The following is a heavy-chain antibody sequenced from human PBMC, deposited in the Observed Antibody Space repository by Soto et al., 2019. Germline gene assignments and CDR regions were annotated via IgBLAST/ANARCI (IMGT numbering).Heavy chain of an antibody. J-gene: IGHJ2*01. Sequence: GGSLRLSCAASGFTFSSYAMSWVRQAPGKGLEWVSAISGSGGSTYYADSVKGRFTISRDNSKNTLYLQMNSLRAEDTAVYYCAKEEGEWNWNDGWYWYFDLWGRGTLVTVSS. CDR1: GFTFSSYA. D-gene: IGHD1-1*01. CDR2: ISGSGGST. V-gene: IGHV3-23*01. CDR3: AKEEGEWNWNDGWYWYFDL.